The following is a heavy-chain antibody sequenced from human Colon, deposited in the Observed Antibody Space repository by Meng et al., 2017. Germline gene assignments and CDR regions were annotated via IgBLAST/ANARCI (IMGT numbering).Heavy chain of an antibody. CDR1: EFNFRSYW. V-gene: IGHV3-7*04. CDR3: TKDGSGWSAY. J-gene: IGHJ4*02. D-gene: IGHD6-19*01. Sequence: GESLKISCAAAEFNFRSYWMGWVRQVSGKGLEWVANIETNGREQYYLDSVKGRFTISRDNAKSSLYLQMNSLRVEDTAVYYCTKDGSGWSAYWGQGALVTVSS. CDR2: IETNGREQ.